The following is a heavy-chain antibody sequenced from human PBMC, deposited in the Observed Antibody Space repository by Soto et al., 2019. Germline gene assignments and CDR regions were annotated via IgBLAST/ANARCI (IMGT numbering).Heavy chain of an antibody. CDR3: ARDRGRPDLRDTHYYDSSDLDYGMDV. V-gene: IGHV3-21*01. D-gene: IGHD3-22*01. CDR2: IGDTGTFI. CDR1: AFIFSDHS. J-gene: IGHJ6*02. Sequence: GGSLRLSCVGSAFIFSDHSMNWVRQAPGKGLEWVTSIGDTGTFIYYADSVKGRFTISRDNAKNSLLLQLNSLRAEDTAVYYCARDRGRPDLRDTHYYDSSDLDYGMDVWGQGTTVTVSS.